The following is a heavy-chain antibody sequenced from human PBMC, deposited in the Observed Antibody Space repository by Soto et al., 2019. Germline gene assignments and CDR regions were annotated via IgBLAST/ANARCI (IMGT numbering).Heavy chain of an antibody. J-gene: IGHJ4*02. CDR3: ARDVRRYYSDQFDS. CDR2: ISAYNGNT. V-gene: IGHV1-18*01. CDR1: GYTFTSYG. D-gene: IGHD4-17*01. Sequence: GASVKVSCKASGYTFTSYGISWVRQAPGQGLEWMGWISAYNGNTNYAQKLQGRVTMTTDTSTSTAYMELRSLRSDDTAVYYCARDVRRYYSDQFDSWGQGPLVTVSS.